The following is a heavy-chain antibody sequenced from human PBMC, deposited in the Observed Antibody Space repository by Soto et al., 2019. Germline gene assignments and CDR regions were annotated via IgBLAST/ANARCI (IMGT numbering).Heavy chain of an antibody. CDR1: GFTFSSYS. Sequence: GGSLRLSCAASGFTFSSYSMNWVRQAPGKGLEWVSYISSSSSTIYYADSVKGRFTISRDNAKNSLYLQMNSLRAEDTPVYYCARTPDYDILPLDYWGQGTLVTVSS. V-gene: IGHV3-48*01. D-gene: IGHD3-9*01. J-gene: IGHJ4*02. CDR2: ISSSSSTI. CDR3: ARTPDYDILPLDY.